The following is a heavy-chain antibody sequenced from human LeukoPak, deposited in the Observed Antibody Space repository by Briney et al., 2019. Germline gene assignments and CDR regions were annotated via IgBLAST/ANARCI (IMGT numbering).Heavy chain of an antibody. CDR3: AKEGFYTFEN. V-gene: IGHV3-66*02. D-gene: IGHD3-3*01. Sequence: GGSLRLSCAASGGRVTGYSVSWVRQAPEKGLEWVSVMQSGGDTYYSDSVKGRFTVSRDTSLNTLYLQMNSLRPEDTAVYYCAKEGFYTFENWGQGTLVAVSS. J-gene: IGHJ4*02. CDR2: MQSGGDT. CDR1: GGRVTGYS.